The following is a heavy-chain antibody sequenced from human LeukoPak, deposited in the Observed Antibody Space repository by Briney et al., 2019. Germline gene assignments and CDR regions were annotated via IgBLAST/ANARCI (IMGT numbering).Heavy chain of an antibody. D-gene: IGHD4-17*01. CDR1: GYTFTSYG. Sequence: ASVKVSCKASGYTFTSYGISWVRQAPGQGLEWMGWISAYNGNTNYAQKLQGRVTMTTDTSTSTAYMELRSLRSDDTAVYYCARDHLPATVTTNYFDYWGQGTLVTVSS. CDR3: ARDHLPATVTTNYFDY. CDR2: ISAYNGNT. V-gene: IGHV1-18*01. J-gene: IGHJ4*02.